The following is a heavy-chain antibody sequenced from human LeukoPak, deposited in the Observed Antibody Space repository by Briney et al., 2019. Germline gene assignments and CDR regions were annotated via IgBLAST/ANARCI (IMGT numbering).Heavy chain of an antibody. V-gene: IGHV3-66*01. CDR3: ASTAMGDYFDY. CDR2: IYSGGST. CDR1: GFTFINYG. D-gene: IGHD5-18*01. Sequence: GGSLRLSCAASGFTFINYGMSWVRHAPGKGLELVSVIYSGGSTYCADSVKGRFTISRDNSKNTLYLQMNSLRAEDTAVYYCASTAMGDYFDYWGQGTLVTVSS. J-gene: IGHJ4*02.